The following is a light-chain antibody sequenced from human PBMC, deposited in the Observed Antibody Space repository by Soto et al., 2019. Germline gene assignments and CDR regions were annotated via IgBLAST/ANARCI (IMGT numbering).Light chain of an antibody. CDR3: QQYSSWPLT. J-gene: IGKJ1*01. CDR2: DAS. Sequence: EVVMTQSPATLSVSPGERATLSCRASETVSRNLAWYQQKPGQAPRLLICDASNRATGIPARFSGSGSGTDFTLTISSLEPEDFAVYYCQQYSSWPLTFGQGTKVDIK. V-gene: IGKV3D-15*01. CDR1: ETVSRN.